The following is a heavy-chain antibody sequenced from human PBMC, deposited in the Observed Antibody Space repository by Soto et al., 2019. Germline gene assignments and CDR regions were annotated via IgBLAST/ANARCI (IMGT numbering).Heavy chain of an antibody. CDR3: AREGRVAASMDV. CDR1: GGTFGSYA. D-gene: IGHD6-13*01. J-gene: IGHJ6*02. V-gene: IGHV1-69*13. Sequence: ASLKVSCKASGGTFGSYAISWVRQAPGQGLEWMGGIIPIFGTANYAQKFQGRVTITADESTSTAYMELSSLRSEDTAVYYCAREGRVAASMDVWGQGTTVTVSS. CDR2: IIPIFGTA.